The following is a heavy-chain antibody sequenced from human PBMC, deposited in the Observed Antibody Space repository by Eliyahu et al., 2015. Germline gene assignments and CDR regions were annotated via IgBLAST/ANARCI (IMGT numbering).Heavy chain of an antibody. D-gene: IGHD3-10*01. J-gene: IGHJ4*02. CDR3: AKDRVRLGLLKIFDY. CDR1: GFTFSSYG. CDR2: IWSDGSNK. V-gene: IGHV3-33*06. Sequence: SGFTFSSYGMHWVRQAPGKGLEWVAVIWSDGSNKDYADSVKGRFTISRDNSKNTLYLQMNSLRAEDTAVYYCAKDRVRLGLLKIFDYWGQGTLVTVSA.